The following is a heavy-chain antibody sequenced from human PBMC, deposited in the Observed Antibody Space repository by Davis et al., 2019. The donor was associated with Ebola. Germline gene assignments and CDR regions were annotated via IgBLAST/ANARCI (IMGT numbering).Heavy chain of an antibody. J-gene: IGHJ4*02. Sequence: PSETLSLTCTVSGGSVSSGSYYWSWIRQPPGKGLEWIGYIYYSGSTNYNPSLKSRVTISVDTSKNQFSLKLSSVTAADTAVYYCARDSSGYLDWGQGTLVTVSS. CDR3: ARDSSGYLD. CDR1: GGSVSSGSYY. CDR2: IYYSGST. V-gene: IGHV4-61*01. D-gene: IGHD3-22*01.